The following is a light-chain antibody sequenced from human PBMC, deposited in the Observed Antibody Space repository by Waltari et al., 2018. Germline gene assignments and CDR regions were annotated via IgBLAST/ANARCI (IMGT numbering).Light chain of an antibody. J-gene: IGKJ1*01. CDR2: GAS. CDR3: QQYHKWPPWT. V-gene: IGKV3-15*01. Sequence: TVMNQFPDTLSASPGESAPLSCRASQSVTTKLAWYQQNPGLPPRLLIYGASTRATGVPARFSGSGSGTEFTLTISSLQSEDFAVYYCQQYHKWPPWTFGQGTKVEIK. CDR1: QSVTTK.